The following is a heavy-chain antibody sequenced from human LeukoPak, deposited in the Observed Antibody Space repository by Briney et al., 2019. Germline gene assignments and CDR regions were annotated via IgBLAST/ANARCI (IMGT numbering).Heavy chain of an antibody. CDR1: GYTFTGHY. CDR3: ARDGSSGWYTFDY. V-gene: IGHV1-2*02. CDR2: INPNSGGT. D-gene: IGHD6-19*01. J-gene: IGHJ4*02. Sequence: ASVKVSCKASGYTFTGHYMHWVRQAPGQGLEWMGWINPNSGGTNYAQKFQGRVTMTRDTSISTAYMELSRLRSDDTAVYYCARDGSSGWYTFDYWGQGTLVTVSS.